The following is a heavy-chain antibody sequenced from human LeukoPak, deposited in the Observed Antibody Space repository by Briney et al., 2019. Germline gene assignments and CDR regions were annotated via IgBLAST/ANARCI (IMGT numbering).Heavy chain of an antibody. CDR2: INPNSGGT. CDR1: GYTFTGYY. J-gene: IGHJ6*02. Sequence: GASVKVSCKASGYTFTGYYMHWVRQAPGQGLEWMGWINPNSGGTNYAQKFQGRVTMTRDTSTSTVYMELSSLRSEDTAVYYCARERETSPYQLLFRITDYCGMDVWGQGTTVTVSS. D-gene: IGHD2-2*01. V-gene: IGHV1-2*02. CDR3: ARERETSPYQLLFRITDYCGMDV.